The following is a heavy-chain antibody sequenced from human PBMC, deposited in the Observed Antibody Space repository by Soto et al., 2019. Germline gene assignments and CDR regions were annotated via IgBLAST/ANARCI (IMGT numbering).Heavy chain of an antibody. V-gene: IGHV4-59*01. J-gene: IGHJ4*02. Sequence: SETLSLTCTVSGGSIGSNYWTWIRQPPGKGLEWIGYVYNSGSTNYNPSLKSRVTISEDTSKSQFSLKVNSMTAADTAVYYCARYTREEVAGYTLDNWGQGILVSVSS. D-gene: IGHD2-15*01. CDR1: GGSIGSNY. CDR2: VYNSGST. CDR3: ARYTREEVAGYTLDN.